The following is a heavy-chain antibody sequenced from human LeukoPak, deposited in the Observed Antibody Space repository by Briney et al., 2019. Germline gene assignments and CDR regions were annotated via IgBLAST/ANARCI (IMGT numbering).Heavy chain of an antibody. Sequence: QPGRSLRLSCAASGFTFSSYGMHWVRQAPGKGLEWVAVIWYDGSNKYYADSVKGRFTISRDNSKNTLYLQMNSLRAEDTAVYYCAREESSSWCSIPPFYYYYGMDVWGQGTTVTVSS. CDR2: IWYDGSNK. CDR3: AREESSSWCSIPPFYYYYGMDV. CDR1: GFTFSSYG. V-gene: IGHV3-33*01. J-gene: IGHJ6*02. D-gene: IGHD6-13*01.